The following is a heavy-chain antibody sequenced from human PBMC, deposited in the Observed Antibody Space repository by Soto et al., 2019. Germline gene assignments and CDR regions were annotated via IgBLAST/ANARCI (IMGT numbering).Heavy chain of an antibody. CDR3: ARGHSSSWYDYDY. CDR2: ISSSGSII. Sequence: LRLSCAASGFRFSDYYMNWIRQAPGKGLEWVSYISSSGSIIHYADSVKGRFTISRDNAKNSLYLQMNSLRAEDTAVYYCARGHSSSWYDYDYWGQGALVTVSS. CDR1: GFRFSDYY. J-gene: IGHJ4*02. D-gene: IGHD6-13*01. V-gene: IGHV3-11*01.